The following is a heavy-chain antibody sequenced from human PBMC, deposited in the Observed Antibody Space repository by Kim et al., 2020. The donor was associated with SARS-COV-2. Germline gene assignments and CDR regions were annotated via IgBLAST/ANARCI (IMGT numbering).Heavy chain of an antibody. CDR2: FDPEDGET. J-gene: IGHJ5*02. CDR1: RYTLNELS. CDR3: ATTSVVIKSHWFDP. Sequence: ASVKVSCKVSRYTLNELSMHWVRQAPGKGLEWMGGFDPEDGETIYAQKFQGRVTMTEDTSTDTAYMELSSLRSEDTAVYYCATTSVVIKSHWFDPWGQGTLVTVSS. D-gene: IGHD3-22*01. V-gene: IGHV1-24*01.